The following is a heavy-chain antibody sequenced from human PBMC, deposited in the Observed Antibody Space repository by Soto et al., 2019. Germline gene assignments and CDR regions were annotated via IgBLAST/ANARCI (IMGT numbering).Heavy chain of an antibody. D-gene: IGHD1-26*01. CDR2: IMPMFGVT. CDR1: GGSFKSHT. V-gene: IGHV1-69*12. CDR3: AGKGVTASMSMPWMGYHYYGLDV. J-gene: IGHJ6*02. Sequence: QVQLVQSGAEVKKPGSSVKVSCRASGGSFKSHTISWVRQAPGQGLEWMGGIMPMFGVTNYARKFQGRLTMTANESTTTAYMEVSSLTSEDTAVYYCAGKGVTASMSMPWMGYHYYGLDVWGQGTTVIVSS.